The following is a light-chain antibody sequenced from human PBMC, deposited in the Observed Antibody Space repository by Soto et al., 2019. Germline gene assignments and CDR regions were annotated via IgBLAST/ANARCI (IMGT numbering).Light chain of an antibody. CDR2: GAS. CDR3: QQYNNWWT. V-gene: IGKV3-15*01. CDR1: QSVSNN. Sequence: EIVMTQSPATLPVSPGERATLSCRASQSVSNNLAWYQQKPGQAPRLLIYGASTRATGIPARFSGSGSGTEFTLTISSLQSEDFAVYYCQQYNNWWTFGQGTKVDIK. J-gene: IGKJ1*01.